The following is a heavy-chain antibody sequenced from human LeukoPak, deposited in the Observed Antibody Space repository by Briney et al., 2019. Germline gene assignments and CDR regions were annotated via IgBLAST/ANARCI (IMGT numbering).Heavy chain of an antibody. D-gene: IGHD5-12*01. CDR2: INHSGST. J-gene: IGHJ3*02. V-gene: IGHV4-34*01. Sequence: PSETLSLTRAVYGGSFSGYYWSWVRQPPGKGLEWIGEINHSGSTNYNPSLKSRVTISVDTSKNQFSLKLSSVTAADTAVYYCARGTTPGYSGHGGALDAFDIWGQGTMVTVSS. CDR1: GGSFSGYY. CDR3: ARGTTPGYSGHGGALDAFDI.